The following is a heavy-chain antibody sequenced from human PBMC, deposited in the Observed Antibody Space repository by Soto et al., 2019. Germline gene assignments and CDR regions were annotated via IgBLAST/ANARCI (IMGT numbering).Heavy chain of an antibody. V-gene: IGHV1-69*08. J-gene: IGHJ6*02. D-gene: IGHD2-21*02. CDR3: ARRRYCGYDCYHKHYYGMDV. Sequence: QVRLVQSGAEVKKSGSSVKVSCMASGGTFSSYTVNWLRQAPGRGLEWMGRVISVLTTTDYAQKFRGRVTITADKSANAVYMELTSLSSEDTAIYYCARRRYCGYDCYHKHYYGMDVWGQGTTVTVAS. CDR2: VISVLTTT. CDR1: GGTFSSYT.